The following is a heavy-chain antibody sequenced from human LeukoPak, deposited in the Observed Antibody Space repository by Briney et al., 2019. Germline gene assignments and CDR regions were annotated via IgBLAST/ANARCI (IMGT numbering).Heavy chain of an antibody. D-gene: IGHD5-24*01. CDR1: GGSPSSYY. J-gene: IGHJ4*02. V-gene: IGHV4-59*08. CDR3: ARRRDRNNLYYFDY. Sequence: PSETLSLTCTVPGGSPSSYYWSWMRQPPGKGLEWIGHIYYSGSTNYNPSLKSRVTISVDTSKNQFSLKLSSVSAADTAVYYCARRRDRNNLYYFDYWGQGILVTVSS. CDR2: IYYSGST.